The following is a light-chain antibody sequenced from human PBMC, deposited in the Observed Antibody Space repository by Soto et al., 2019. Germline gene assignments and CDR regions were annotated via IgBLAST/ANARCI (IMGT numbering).Light chain of an antibody. V-gene: IGLV2-18*02. CDR1: SSDVGSYNR. CDR2: EVS. J-gene: IGLJ2*01. Sequence: QSALTQPPSVSGSPGQSVTISCTGTSSDVGSYNRVSWYQQPPGTAPKLMIYEVSNRPSGVPDRFPGSKSGNTASLTISGLQAEDEADYYCSSYTSSSPPVVFGGGTKLTVL. CDR3: SSYTSSSPPVV.